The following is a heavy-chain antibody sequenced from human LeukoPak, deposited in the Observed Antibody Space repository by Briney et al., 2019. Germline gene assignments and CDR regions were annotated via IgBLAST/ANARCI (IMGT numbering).Heavy chain of an antibody. D-gene: IGHD1-26*01. CDR1: GFTFDDYA. J-gene: IGHJ4*02. CDR3: AKVTRAPGSYYYDY. CDR2: ISWNSGSI. Sequence: GGSLRLSCAASGFTFDDYAMHWVRQAPGKGLEWVSGISWNSGSIGYADSVKGRFTISRDNAKNSLYLQMNSLRAEDTALYYCAKVTRAPGSYYYDYWGQGTLDTVSS. V-gene: IGHV3-9*01.